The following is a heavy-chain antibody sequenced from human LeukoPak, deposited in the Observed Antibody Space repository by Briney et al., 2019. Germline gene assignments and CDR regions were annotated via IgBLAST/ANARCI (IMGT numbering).Heavy chain of an antibody. Sequence: SETLSLTCAVYGGSFSGYYWSWIRQPPGKGLEWIGEINHSGSTNYNPSLKSRVTMSVDTSKNQFSLKLSSVTAADTAVYYCARDPAGANWFDPWGQGTLVTVSS. D-gene: IGHD1-26*01. CDR3: ARDPAGANWFDP. V-gene: IGHV4-34*01. J-gene: IGHJ5*02. CDR1: GGSFSGYY. CDR2: INHSGST.